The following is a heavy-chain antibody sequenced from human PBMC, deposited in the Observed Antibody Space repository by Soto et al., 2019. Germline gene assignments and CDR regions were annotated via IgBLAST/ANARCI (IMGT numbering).Heavy chain of an antibody. J-gene: IGHJ4*02. CDR3: AKAPGGYCSGGSCYDFDY. Sequence: EVQLLESGGGLVQPGGSLRLSCAASGFTFSSYAMSWVRQAPGKGLEWVSAISGSGGSTYYADSVKGRFTISRDNSKNPPYLQRNSPGAEGTAVYYCAKAPGGYCSGGSCYDFDYWGQGALVTVS. CDR1: GFTFSSYA. CDR2: ISGSGGST. D-gene: IGHD2-15*01. V-gene: IGHV3-23*01.